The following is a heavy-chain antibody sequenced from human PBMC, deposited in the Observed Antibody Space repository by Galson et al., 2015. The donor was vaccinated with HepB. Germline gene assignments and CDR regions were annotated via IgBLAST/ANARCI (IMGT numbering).Heavy chain of an antibody. Sequence: SLRLSCAASGFTFSSYAMSWVRQAPGTGLEWVAAISGGAGRSYYYADSVKGRFTISRDNSKNTLYLQMNTLGAEDTALYYCAKEEVTFGGVIVLNAFDIWGQGTMVTVSS. CDR3: AKEEVTFGGVIVLNAFDI. V-gene: IGHV3-23*01. J-gene: IGHJ3*02. CDR1: GFTFSSYA. D-gene: IGHD3-16*02. CDR2: ISGGAGRS.